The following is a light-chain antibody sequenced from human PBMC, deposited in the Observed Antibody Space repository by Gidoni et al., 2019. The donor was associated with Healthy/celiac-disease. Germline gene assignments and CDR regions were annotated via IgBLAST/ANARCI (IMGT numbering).Light chain of an antibody. CDR1: QSVSSSY. Sequence: EIVLTQSPGTLTLSPGAIATLSCRASQSVSSSYLAWYQQKPGHAPRLLIYCASSRATGIPDRFSGSGSGTDFTRTISRLEPEDCAVYYCQQYGSSPVITFGQGTRLEIK. J-gene: IGKJ5*01. CDR3: QQYGSSPVIT. CDR2: CAS. V-gene: IGKV3-20*01.